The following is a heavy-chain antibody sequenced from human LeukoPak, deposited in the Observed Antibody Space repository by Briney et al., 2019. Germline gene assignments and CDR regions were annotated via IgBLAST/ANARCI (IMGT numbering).Heavy chain of an antibody. D-gene: IGHD3-22*01. CDR1: GYTFSCYY. CDR3: ARNPYYDTSGYHDAFDI. Sequence: ASVKVSCKASGYTFSCYYMHWVRQTPGQGLEWMGWINPNSGGINYAQKFQGRVTMTRDTSISTAYMELSRLRSDATAVYYCARNPYYDTSGYHDAFDIWGQGTMVTVSS. J-gene: IGHJ3*02. CDR2: INPNSGGI. V-gene: IGHV1-2*02.